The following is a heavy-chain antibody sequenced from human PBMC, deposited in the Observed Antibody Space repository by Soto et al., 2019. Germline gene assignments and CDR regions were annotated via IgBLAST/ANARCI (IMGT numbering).Heavy chain of an antibody. D-gene: IGHD2-8*01. Sequence: QGQLVQSGGEVKKPGASVKVSCKASGYTFTRYGISWVRQAPGQGLEWMGWISGYNGDTKYAQKFQGKVTMNVDTSTTSADMELRSLTSDDRAVYYCAKNGQPPYYYFGMDVWGQGTTVTVSS. CDR1: GYTFTRYG. CDR2: ISGYNGDT. J-gene: IGHJ6*02. CDR3: AKNGQPPYYYFGMDV. V-gene: IGHV1-18*01.